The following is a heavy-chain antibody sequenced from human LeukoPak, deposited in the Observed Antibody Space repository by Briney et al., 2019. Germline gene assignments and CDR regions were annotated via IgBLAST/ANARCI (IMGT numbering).Heavy chain of an antibody. D-gene: IGHD2-2*01. CDR3: ARERSAYQLLILDY. Sequence: ASVKVSCKASGYTFTGYYMHWVRQAPGQGLEWMGWINPNSGGTNYAQKFQGRVTMTRDTSISTAYMELSRLRSDDTAVYYCARERSAYQLLILDYWGQGTLVTVSS. CDR2: INPNSGGT. J-gene: IGHJ4*02. V-gene: IGHV1-2*02. CDR1: GYTFTGYY.